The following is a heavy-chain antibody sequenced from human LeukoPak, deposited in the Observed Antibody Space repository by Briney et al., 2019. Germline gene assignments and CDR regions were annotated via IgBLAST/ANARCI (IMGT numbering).Heavy chain of an antibody. CDR3: ARDSYGDYGNY. Sequence: ASVKVSCKASGGTFSSYAISWVRQAPGQGLEWMGWMNPNSSNTGYPQKFQGRVTMTRNTSISTAYMELSSLRSEDTAVYYCARDSYGDYGNYWGQGTLVTVSS. V-gene: IGHV1-8*02. CDR2: MNPNSSNT. CDR1: GGTFSSYA. J-gene: IGHJ4*02. D-gene: IGHD4-17*01.